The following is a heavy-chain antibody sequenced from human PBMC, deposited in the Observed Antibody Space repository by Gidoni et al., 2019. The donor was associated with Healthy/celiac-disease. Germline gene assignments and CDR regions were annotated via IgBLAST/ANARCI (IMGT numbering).Heavy chain of an antibody. CDR2: IKSKTDGGTT. J-gene: IGHJ3*02. CDR1: GFTFSNAW. CDR3: TTVDDSYGYVYDAFDI. Sequence: EVQLVESGGGLVKPGGSLRLSCAASGFTFSNAWMSWVRQAPGKGLEWFGRIKSKTDGGTTDYAAPVKGRFTISRDDSKNTLYLQMNSLKTEDTAVYYCTTVDDSYGYVYDAFDIWGQGTMVTVSS. D-gene: IGHD5-18*01. V-gene: IGHV3-15*01.